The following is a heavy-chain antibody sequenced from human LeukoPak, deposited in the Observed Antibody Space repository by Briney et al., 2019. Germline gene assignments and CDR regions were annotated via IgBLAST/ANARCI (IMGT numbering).Heavy chain of an antibody. Sequence: SPGLSLTFPFTVYSLFNKIGAWLWLTQSPARGLEWLGNTYYRCKCYIDYVVAVKSQITMRQYTSNTLFALQLNSVTPEDTAVYYCARDLEQLVPSYYYYGMDVGGQGTTVTVSS. D-gene: IGHD6-6*01. V-gene: IGHV6-1*01. CDR1: VYSLFNKIGA. J-gene: IGHJ6*02. CDR2: TYYRCKCYI. CDR3: ARDLEQLVPSYYYYGMDV.